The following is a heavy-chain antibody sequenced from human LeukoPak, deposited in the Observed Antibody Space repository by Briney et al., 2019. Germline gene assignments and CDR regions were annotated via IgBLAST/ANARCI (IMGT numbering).Heavy chain of an antibody. J-gene: IGHJ4*02. CDR2: INTYNGNT. D-gene: IGHD1-7*01. CDR3: ARVYTRAYQTSAQLHYSFDF. Sequence: ASVKVSCKTSGYTFTSFHITWVRQAPGQGLELMGWINTYNGNTNYAQNLQDRVTMTTNTSTRTAYMELRSLRSDDTAVYYCARVYTRAYQTSAQLHYSFDFWGQGTLVTVSP. V-gene: IGHV1-18*01. CDR1: GYTFTSFH.